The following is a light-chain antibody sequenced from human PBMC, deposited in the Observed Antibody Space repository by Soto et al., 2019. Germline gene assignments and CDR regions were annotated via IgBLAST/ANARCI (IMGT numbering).Light chain of an antibody. CDR3: QQRSNWPLIT. CDR1: QSVSSSY. Sequence: EIVLTQSPGTLSLSPGERATLSCRASQSVSSSYLAWYQQKPGQAPRLLIYGASSRATGIPDRFSGSGSGTDFTLTISRLEPEDFAVYYCQQRSNWPLITFGQGTRREI. V-gene: IGKV3D-20*02. CDR2: GAS. J-gene: IGKJ5*01.